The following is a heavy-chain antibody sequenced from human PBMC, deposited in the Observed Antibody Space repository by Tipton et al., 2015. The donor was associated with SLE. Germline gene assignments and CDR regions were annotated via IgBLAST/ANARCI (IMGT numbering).Heavy chain of an antibody. CDR1: GGSISSSSYY. CDR2: IYYSGST. J-gene: IGHJ3*02. CDR3: ASPDYGDYDAFDI. Sequence: TLSLTCTVSGGSISSSSYYWGWIRQPPGKGLEWIGSIYYSGSTYYNPSLKSRVTISVDTSKNQFSLKLSSVTAADTAVYYCASPDYGDYDAFDIWGQGTMVTVSS. D-gene: IGHD4-17*01. V-gene: IGHV4-39*07.